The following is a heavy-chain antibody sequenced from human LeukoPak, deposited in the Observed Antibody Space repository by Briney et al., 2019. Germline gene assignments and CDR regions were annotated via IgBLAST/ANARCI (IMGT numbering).Heavy chain of an antibody. CDR2: IIPIFGTA. CDR1: GGTFSSYA. V-gene: IGHV1-69*13. Sequence: SVKVSCKASGGTFSSYAISWVRQAPGQGLEWMGGIIPIFGTANYAQKFQGRVTITADESTSIAYMELSSLRSNDTAVYYCARDDRSGSYSEGDYWGQGTLVTVSS. J-gene: IGHJ4*02. CDR3: ARDDRSGSYSEGDY. D-gene: IGHD1-26*01.